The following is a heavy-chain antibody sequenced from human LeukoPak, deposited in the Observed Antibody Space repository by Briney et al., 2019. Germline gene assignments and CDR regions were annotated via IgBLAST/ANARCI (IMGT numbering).Heavy chain of an antibody. CDR1: GFTFGNYA. CDR3: AKATHRYCTGGTCYPLDY. D-gene: IGHD2-8*02. J-gene: IGHJ4*02. V-gene: IGHV3-23*01. CDR2: ITDIGKNT. Sequence: GGSLRLSCAASGFTFGNYAMAWVRQSPGKGLEWVSCITDIGKNTYYTDSVKGRFTISRDNSKNTLSLQMNSLRVEDTAVYYCAKATHRYCTGGTCYPLDYWGQGTLVTVSS.